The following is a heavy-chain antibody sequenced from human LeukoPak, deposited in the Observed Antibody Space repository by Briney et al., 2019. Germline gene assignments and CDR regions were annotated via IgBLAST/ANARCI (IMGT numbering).Heavy chain of an antibody. D-gene: IGHD3-22*01. CDR2: ISGSGGNT. CDR3: ALMNYYDSSGLDY. Sequence: PGGSLRLSCAASGFTFSSYAMSWVRQDPGKGLEWVSAISGSGGNTYYADSVKGRFTISRDNSKNTLYLQMNSLRAEDTAVYYCALMNYYDSSGLDYWGQGTLVTVSS. CDR1: GFTFSSYA. J-gene: IGHJ4*02. V-gene: IGHV3-23*01.